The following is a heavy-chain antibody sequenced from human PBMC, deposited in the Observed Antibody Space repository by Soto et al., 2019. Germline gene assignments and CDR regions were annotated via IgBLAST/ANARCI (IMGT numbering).Heavy chain of an antibody. V-gene: IGHV5-10-1*01. CDR2: INPTDSET. D-gene: IGHD2-21*02. CDR1: GHRFTTSW. Sequence: PGESLKISCKTSGHRFTTSWISWVRQMPGKGLEYMGKINPTDSETNYSPSFEGHVTFSVDRSTSTAYVRWNSLKASDTAMYYCASPPMTSTSFYYAMGVWGQGTTVTVSS. CDR3: ASPPMTSTSFYYAMGV. J-gene: IGHJ6*02.